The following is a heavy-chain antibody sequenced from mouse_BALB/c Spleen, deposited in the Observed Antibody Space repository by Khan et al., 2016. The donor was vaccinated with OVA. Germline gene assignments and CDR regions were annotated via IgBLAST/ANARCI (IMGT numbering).Heavy chain of an antibody. J-gene: IGHJ2*01. CDR1: GYSITSGYG. V-gene: IGHV3-2*02. CDR2: ISYSGST. D-gene: IGHD1-1*01. CDR3: ARTGRIKY. Sequence: EVQLQESGPGLVKPSQSLSLTCTVTGYSITSGYGWNWIRQFPGNKLECMGYISYSGSTNYNPSLKSRISITRDTSKNQFFLQLSAVTTEDTATYYCARTGRIKYWGQGTTLTVSS.